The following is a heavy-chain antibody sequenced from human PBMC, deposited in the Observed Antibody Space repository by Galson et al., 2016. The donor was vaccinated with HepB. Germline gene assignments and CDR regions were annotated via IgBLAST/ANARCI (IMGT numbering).Heavy chain of an antibody. CDR2: IYPGNSDI. J-gene: IGHJ4*02. Sequence: QSGAEVKKPGESLKISCQAYGNIFTTYWIAWVRQMPGKGLEWMAIIYPGNSDIRYSPSFKGHVTISADKSISTAYLQWSSLKASDSAMYYCAVVQRGGLVNAFDYWGQGTLVTVSS. V-gene: IGHV5-51*01. CDR3: AVVQRGGLVNAFDY. CDR1: GNIFTTYW. D-gene: IGHD3/OR15-3a*01.